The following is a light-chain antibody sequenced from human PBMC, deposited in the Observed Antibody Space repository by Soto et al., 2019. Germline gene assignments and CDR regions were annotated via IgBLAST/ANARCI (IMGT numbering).Light chain of an antibody. J-gene: IGKJ4*01. CDR3: QQANSFPFT. CDR1: QDIRSW. CDR2: SAS. Sequence: DIQMTQSPSFVSASVGDRVTITCRASQDIRSWLVWYQRRPGRAPNLSIYSASSLQTGVPSRFSGSGSGTDFSLTISNLQPGDFATYFCQQANSFPFTFGGGTKVDIK. V-gene: IGKV1-12*01.